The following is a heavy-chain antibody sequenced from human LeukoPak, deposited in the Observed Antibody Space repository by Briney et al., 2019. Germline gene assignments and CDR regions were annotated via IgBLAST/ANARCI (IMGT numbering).Heavy chain of an antibody. CDR3: ARSPSSYGEGAFDI. V-gene: IGHV4-31*03. Sequence: SETLSLTCTVSGGSISSGGCYWSWIRQHPGKGLEWIGYIYYSGSTYYNPSLKSRVTISVDTSKNQFSLKLSSVTAADTAVYYCARSPSSYGEGAFDIWGQGTMVTVSS. D-gene: IGHD4-17*01. CDR2: IYYSGST. J-gene: IGHJ3*02. CDR1: GGSISSGGCY.